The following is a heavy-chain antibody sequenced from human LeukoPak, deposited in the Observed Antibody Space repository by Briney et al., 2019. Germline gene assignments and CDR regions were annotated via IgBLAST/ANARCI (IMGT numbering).Heavy chain of an antibody. CDR1: GFTFSSYW. CDR3: ARDRGSGWYRADAFDI. CDR2: IKQDGSGK. V-gene: IGHV3-7*01. J-gene: IGHJ3*02. D-gene: IGHD6-19*01. Sequence: GGSLRLSCAASGFTFSSYWMSWVRQAPGKGLEWVANIKQDGSGKYYVDSVKGRFTISRDNAKNSLYLQMNSLRAEDTAVYYCARDRGSGWYRADAFDIWGQGTMVTVSS.